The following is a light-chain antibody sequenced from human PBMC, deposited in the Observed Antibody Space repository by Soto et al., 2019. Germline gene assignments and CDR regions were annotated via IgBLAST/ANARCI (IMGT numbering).Light chain of an antibody. V-gene: IGLV2-8*01. CDR2: EVY. J-gene: IGLJ2*01. CDR3: SSCRGTDVV. Sequence: QSALTQPPSASGSPGQSVTISCTGTSSDVGTCNSISWYQQHPGKVPKLLLSEVYKRPSGVPDRFSGSKSGNTASLTVSGLQADDDADYYCSSCRGTDVVFGGGTKLTVL. CDR1: SSDVGTCNS.